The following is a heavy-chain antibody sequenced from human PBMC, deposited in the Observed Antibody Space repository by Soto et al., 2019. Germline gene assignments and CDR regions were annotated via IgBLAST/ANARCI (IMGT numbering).Heavy chain of an antibody. Sequence: SQTLSLTCVISGDTVSSNSATWNWIRQSPSRGLEWLGRTYYRSQWYSDYALSVKSRITINPDTTKNQFSLHLNSVTPEDTAVYYCARHEQREADPFDYWGQGTLVPVSS. CDR1: GDTVSSNSAT. V-gene: IGHV6-1*01. J-gene: IGHJ4*02. D-gene: IGHD6-19*01. CDR3: ARHEQREADPFDY. CDR2: TYYRSQWYS.